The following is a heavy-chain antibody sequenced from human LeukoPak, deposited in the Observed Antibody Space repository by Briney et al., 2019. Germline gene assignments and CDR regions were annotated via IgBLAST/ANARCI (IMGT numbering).Heavy chain of an antibody. CDR2: IKSKTDGGRT. CDR1: GFTLSNAW. D-gene: IGHD6-13*01. J-gene: IGHJ4*02. V-gene: IGHV3-15*01. CDR3: TSAIAAAGTPRHY. Sequence: TGESLRLSCAASGFTLSNAWMSWVRQAPGKGLEWVGRIKSKTDGGRTDYAAPVKGRFTISRDDSKNTLYLQMNSLKTEDTAVYYCTSAIAAAGTPRHYWGQGTLVTVSS.